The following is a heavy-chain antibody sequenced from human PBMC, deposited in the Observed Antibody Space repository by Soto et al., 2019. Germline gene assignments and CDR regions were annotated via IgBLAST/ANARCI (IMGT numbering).Heavy chain of an antibody. D-gene: IGHD4-17*01. CDR1: GGAFSGYT. J-gene: IGHJ4*02. V-gene: IGHV1-69*02. CDR2: IIPILGIA. Sequence: GASVKVSCKASGGAFSGYTGSWVRQAPGQGLEWMGRIIPILGIANYAQKFQGRVTITADKSTSTAYMELSSLRSEDTAVYYCARELGDIDYWGQGTLVTSPQ. CDR3: ARELGDIDY.